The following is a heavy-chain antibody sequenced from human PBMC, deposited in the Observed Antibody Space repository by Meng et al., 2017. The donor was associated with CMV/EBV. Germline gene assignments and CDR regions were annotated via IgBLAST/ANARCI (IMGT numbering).Heavy chain of an antibody. V-gene: IGHV4-4*02. J-gene: IGHJ6*02. Sequence: GSLRLSCAVSGGSISSSNWWSWVRQPPGKGLEWIGEIYHSGSTNYNPSLKSRVTISVDKSKNQFSLKLSSVTAADTAVYYCAGSSRSIPYYGMDVWGQGTTVTVSS. CDR2: IYHSGST. D-gene: IGHD2-21*01. CDR3: AGSSRSIPYYGMDV. CDR1: GGSISSSNW.